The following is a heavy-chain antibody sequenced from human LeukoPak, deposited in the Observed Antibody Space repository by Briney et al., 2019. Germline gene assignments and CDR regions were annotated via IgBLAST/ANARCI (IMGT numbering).Heavy chain of an antibody. D-gene: IGHD1-1*01. V-gene: IGHV3-33*06. CDR3: AKDVTTGTLALDY. CDR2: IWYDGSNK. J-gene: IGHJ4*02. CDR1: GFTFSSWG. Sequence: GRSLRLSCAASGFTFSSWGMHWARQAPAKGLEWVAVIWYDGSNKYYADSVKGRFTISRDNSKNTLYLQMNSLRAEDTAVYYCAKDVTTGTLALDYWGQGTLVTVSS.